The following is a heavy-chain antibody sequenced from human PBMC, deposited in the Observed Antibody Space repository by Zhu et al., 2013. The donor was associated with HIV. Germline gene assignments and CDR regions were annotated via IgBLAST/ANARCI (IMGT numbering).Heavy chain of an antibody. D-gene: IGHD2-2*03. V-gene: IGHV1-69*01. CDR3: ATNQGLGIVVVPAAPPKNYYYGMDV. CDR1: GGTFSSYA. J-gene: IGHJ6*02. CDR2: IIPIFGTA. Sequence: QVQLVQSGAEVKKPGSSVKVSCKASGGTFSSYAISWVRQAPGQGLEWMGGIIPIFGTANYAQKFQGRVTITADESTSTAYMELSSLRSEDTAVYYCATNQGLGIVVVPAAPPKNYYYGMDVWGQGTTVTVSS.